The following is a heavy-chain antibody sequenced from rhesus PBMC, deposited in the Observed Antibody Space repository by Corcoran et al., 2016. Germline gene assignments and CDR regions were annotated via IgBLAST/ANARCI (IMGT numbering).Heavy chain of an antibody. D-gene: IGHD1-26*01. Sequence: EVQLVESGGGLAKPGGSLRLSCAASGFPFRSYWMNWVRQAPGKGLEWFSASKSGGGSTYYADSVKGRCTISRYTSKNTLSLQMNSRRAEDTAVYYCAKGYNWNYGYRWGLDSGGQGVVVTASS. V-gene: IGHV3S25*01. J-gene: IGHJ6*01. CDR3: AKGYNWNYGYRWGLDS. CDR2: SKSGGGST. CDR1: GFPFRSYW.